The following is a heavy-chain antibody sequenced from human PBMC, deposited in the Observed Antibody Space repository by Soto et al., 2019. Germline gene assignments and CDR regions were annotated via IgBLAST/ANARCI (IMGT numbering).Heavy chain of an antibody. D-gene: IGHD6-19*01. V-gene: IGHV3-21*01. J-gene: IGHJ6*02. CDR2: ISSSSSYI. CDR3: ARDEFIAVDGLYYYYGTDV. Sequence: GGSLRLSCAASGFTFSSYSMNWVRQAPGKGLEWVSSISSSSSYIYYADSVKGRFTISRDNAKNSLYLQMNSLRAEDTAVYYCARDEFIAVDGLYYYYGTDVWGQGTTVTVYS. CDR1: GFTFSSYS.